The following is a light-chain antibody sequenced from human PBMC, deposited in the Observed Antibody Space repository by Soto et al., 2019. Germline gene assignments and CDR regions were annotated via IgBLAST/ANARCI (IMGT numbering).Light chain of an antibody. CDR2: DAS. CDR1: QSISSW. V-gene: IGKV1-5*01. Sequence: DIQMTQSPSTLSASVGDRVTITCRASQSISSWLAWYQQKPGKAPKLLIYDASSLESGVPSRFSGSGSGTEFSLTISSLQPDDFATYYCQQYNSYSPWTFGQGTRVGI. J-gene: IGKJ1*01. CDR3: QQYNSYSPWT.